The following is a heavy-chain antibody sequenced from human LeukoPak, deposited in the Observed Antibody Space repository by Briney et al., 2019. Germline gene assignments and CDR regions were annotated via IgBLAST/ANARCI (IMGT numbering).Heavy chain of an antibody. CDR1: GGAISSYS. Sequence: SETLSLTCSVSGGAISSYSWSWIRQPPGKGLEWIGEINHSGSTNYNPSLKSRVTISVDTSKNQFSLKLTSVTAADTAVYYCARGRSYYDFWSGYYSPRDVDTATYYWGQGTLVTVSS. D-gene: IGHD3-3*01. J-gene: IGHJ4*02. CDR3: ARGRSYYDFWSGYYSPRDVDTATYY. CDR2: INHSGST. V-gene: IGHV4-34*01.